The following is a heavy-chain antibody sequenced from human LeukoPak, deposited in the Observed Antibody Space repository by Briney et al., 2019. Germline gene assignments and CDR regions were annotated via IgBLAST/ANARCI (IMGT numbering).Heavy chain of an antibody. J-gene: IGHJ4*02. D-gene: IGHD3-3*01. CDR1: GDSISSYY. CDR3: AKVSASTVSGVERLGADFEY. V-gene: IGHV4-59*01. CDR2: IYHSGST. Sequence: SETLSLTCTVSGDSISSYYWSWIRQPPGKGLEWIGYIYHSGSTNYNPSLKSRVTISADTSKDQFSLKLASVTAADTAVYYCAKVSASTVSGVERLGADFEYWGQGILVTVSS.